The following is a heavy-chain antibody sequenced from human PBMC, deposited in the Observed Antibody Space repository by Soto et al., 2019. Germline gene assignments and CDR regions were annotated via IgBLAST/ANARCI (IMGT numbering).Heavy chain of an antibody. CDR2: IGTAGDT. Sequence: GGSLRLSCAASGFTFSSYDMHWVRQATGKGLEWVSAIGTAGDTYYPGSVKGRFTISRENAKNSLYLQMNSLRAEDTAVYYCARGYSSSWYSMGYYFDYWGQGTLVTVSS. CDR1: GFTFSSYD. J-gene: IGHJ4*02. D-gene: IGHD6-13*01. V-gene: IGHV3-13*01. CDR3: ARGYSSSWYSMGYYFDY.